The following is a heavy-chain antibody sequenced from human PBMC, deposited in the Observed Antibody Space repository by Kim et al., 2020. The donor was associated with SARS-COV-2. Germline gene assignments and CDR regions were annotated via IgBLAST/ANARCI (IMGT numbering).Heavy chain of an antibody. J-gene: IGHJ6*04. Sequence: SETLSLTCSVSGGSISVSNFFWVWFRQPPGKGLEWIACLYYNGGTYYNPSLKSRVTISGDTSKNQFSLTLSSVTAADTAVYYCARREGVSGYDGDYYFYGMGVWGKGTTVSVPS. V-gene: IGHV4-39*01. CDR1: GGSISVSNFF. CDR3: ARREGVSGYDGDYYFYGMGV. D-gene: IGHD5-12*01. CDR2: LYYNGGT.